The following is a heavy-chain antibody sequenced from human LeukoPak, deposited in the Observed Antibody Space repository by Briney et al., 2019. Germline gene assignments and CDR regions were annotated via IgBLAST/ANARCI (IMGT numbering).Heavy chain of an antibody. J-gene: IGHJ4*02. Sequence: GGSLRLSCAASGFTFSSYAMSWVRQAPGKGLEWVSAISGSGGSTYYADSVKGRFTISRDNSKNTLYLQMNSLRAEDTAVYYCAKPTQRDTAMALFDYWGQGTLVTVSS. CDR2: ISGSGGST. D-gene: IGHD5-18*01. V-gene: IGHV3-23*01. CDR3: AKPTQRDTAMALFDY. CDR1: GFTFSSYA.